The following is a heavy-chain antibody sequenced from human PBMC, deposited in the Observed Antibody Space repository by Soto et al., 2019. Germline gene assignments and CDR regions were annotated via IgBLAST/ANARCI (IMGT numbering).Heavy chain of an antibody. J-gene: IGHJ4*02. Sequence: ASVKVSCKASGYTFTSYGISWVRQAPGQGLEWMGWISAYNGNTNYAQKLQGRVTMTTDTSTSTAYMELRSLRSDDTAVYYCARGSPENWPGGYFHYWGQGTRVTVSS. D-gene: IGHD3-16*01. V-gene: IGHV1-18*01. CDR1: GYTFTSYG. CDR3: ARGSPENWPGGYFHY. CDR2: ISAYNGNT.